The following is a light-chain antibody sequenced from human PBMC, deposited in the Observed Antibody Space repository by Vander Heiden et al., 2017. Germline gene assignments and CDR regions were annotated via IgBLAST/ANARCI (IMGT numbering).Light chain of an antibody. CDR2: DAS. CDR1: QSVSSY. J-gene: IGKJ5*01. V-gene: IGKV3-11*01. CDR3: QQRSNCPLT. Sequence: EIVLTQSPATLSLSPGERATISFRASQSVSSYLAWYQQKPGQAPRLLIYDASNRATGIPARFSGSGSGTDFTLTISSLEPEDFAVYYCQQRSNCPLTFGQGTLMEIK.